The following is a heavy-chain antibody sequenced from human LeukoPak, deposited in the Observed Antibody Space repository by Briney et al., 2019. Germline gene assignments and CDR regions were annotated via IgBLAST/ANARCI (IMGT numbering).Heavy chain of an antibody. V-gene: IGHV4-4*02. J-gene: IGHJ4*02. CDR2: IYHSGGT. Sequence: AGSLTLTCAVSGVSISSGCWSWLVRQPPGKGLEGVGVIYHSGGTNYNPSPTSRGTITVAKAKNQFFLQLRSLTAADPGVSYFARRDSCGHAGFYYWGQGDLVSVSS. CDR3: ARRDSCGHAGFYY. D-gene: IGHD5-18*01. CDR1: GVSISSGCW.